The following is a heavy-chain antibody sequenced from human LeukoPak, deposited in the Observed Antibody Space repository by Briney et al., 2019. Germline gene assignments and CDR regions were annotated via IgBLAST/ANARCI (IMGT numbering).Heavy chain of an antibody. CDR3: ARHDTSGYYWYYFDY. D-gene: IGHD3-22*01. CDR2: IYYSGST. V-gene: IGHV4-59*01. J-gene: IGHJ4*02. Sequence: SETLSLTCTVSGGSISSYYWSWIRQPPGKGLEWIGYIYYSGSTDYNPSLKSRVTISVDTSKNQFCLKLSSVTAADTAVYYCARHDTSGYYWYYFDYWGQGSLVTVSS. CDR1: GGSISSYY.